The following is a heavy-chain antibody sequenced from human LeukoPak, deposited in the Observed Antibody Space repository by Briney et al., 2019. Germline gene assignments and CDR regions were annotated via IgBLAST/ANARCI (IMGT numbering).Heavy chain of an antibody. V-gene: IGHV3-66*01. CDR3: AREFLLSPSPDSAFDI. CDR2: IYSGGST. Sequence: GGSLRLSCAASGFTVSSNYMSWVRQAPGKGLEWVSVIYSGGSTYYADSVKGRFTISRDNSKNTLYLQMNSLRAEDTAVYYCAREFLLSPSPDSAFDIWGQGTMVTVSS. D-gene: IGHD2/OR15-2a*01. CDR1: GFTVSSNY. J-gene: IGHJ3*02.